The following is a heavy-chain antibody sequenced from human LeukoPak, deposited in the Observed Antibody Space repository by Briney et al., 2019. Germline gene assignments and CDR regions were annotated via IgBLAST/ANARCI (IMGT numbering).Heavy chain of an antibody. CDR1: GFTFSSYG. D-gene: IGHD2-15*01. Sequence: PGGSLRLSCAASGFTFSSYGMHWVRQAPGKGLEWVAFIRYDGSNKYYADSVKGRFTISRDKSKNTLYLQMNSLRAEDTAVYYCAKDKFATPTPDYWGQGTLVTVSS. CDR3: AKDKFATPTPDY. CDR2: IRYDGSNK. J-gene: IGHJ4*02. V-gene: IGHV3-30*02.